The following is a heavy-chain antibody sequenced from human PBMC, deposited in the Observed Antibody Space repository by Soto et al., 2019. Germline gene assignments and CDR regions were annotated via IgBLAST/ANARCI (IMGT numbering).Heavy chain of an antibody. D-gene: IGHD5-12*01. CDR3: ARANLVRGYSGYDPRARYYYYYGMDV. V-gene: IGHV4-59*01. CDR1: GGSISSYY. Sequence: QVQLQESGPGLVKPSETLSLTCTVSGGSISSYYWSWIRQPPGKGLEWIGYIYYSGSTNYNPSLKSRVTISVDTSKNQFSLKLSSVTAADTAVYYCARANLVRGYSGYDPRARYYYYYGMDVWGQGTTVTVSS. CDR2: IYYSGST. J-gene: IGHJ6*02.